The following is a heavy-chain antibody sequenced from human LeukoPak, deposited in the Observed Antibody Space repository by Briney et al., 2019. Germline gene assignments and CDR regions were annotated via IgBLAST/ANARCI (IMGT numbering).Heavy chain of an antibody. CDR3: ARGLGYCGGDCYYFRH. V-gene: IGHV1-8*03. J-gene: IGHJ1*01. CDR2: MNPNSGNT. CDR1: GYTFTSYD. D-gene: IGHD2-21*01. Sequence: ASVKVSCKASGYTFTSYDINWVRQATGQGLEWMGWMNPNSGNTGYAQKFQGRVTITRNTSISTAYMELSSLRSEDTAVYYCARGLGYCGGDCYYFRHWGQGTLVTVSS.